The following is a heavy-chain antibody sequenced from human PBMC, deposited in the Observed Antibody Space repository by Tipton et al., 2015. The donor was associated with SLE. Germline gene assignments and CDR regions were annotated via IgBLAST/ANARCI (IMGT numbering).Heavy chain of an antibody. Sequence: TLSLTCAVSGYSISSGYYWGWIRQPPGEGLEWIGSIYHSGSTYYNPSLKSRVTISVDTSKNQFSLKLSSVTAADTAVYYCARRDAFDIWGQGTMVTVSS. CDR1: GYSISSGYY. CDR3: ARRDAFDI. V-gene: IGHV4-38-2*01. CDR2: IYHSGST. J-gene: IGHJ3*02.